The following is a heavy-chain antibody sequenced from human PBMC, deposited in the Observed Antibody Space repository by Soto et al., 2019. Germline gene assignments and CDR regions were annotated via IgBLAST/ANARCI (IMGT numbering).Heavy chain of an antibody. D-gene: IGHD5-12*01. J-gene: IGHJ6*02. CDR2: ISASGGST. Sequence: EVQLLESGGDLIQPGGSLRLSCAASGFTFSSYAMSCVRQAPGKGLEWVSAISASGGSTYYSDSVKGRFTISRDNSKNTLYLQRNSLSAEDTAVYYCAKLRGRYYYYGMDVWGQGTTVTVSS. CDR1: GFTFSSYA. V-gene: IGHV3-23*01. CDR3: AKLRGRYYYYGMDV.